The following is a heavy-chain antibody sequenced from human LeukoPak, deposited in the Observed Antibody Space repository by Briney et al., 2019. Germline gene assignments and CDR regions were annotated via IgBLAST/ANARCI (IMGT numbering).Heavy chain of an antibody. CDR3: ATHIWGVIHSSDDY. V-gene: IGHV1-2*02. CDR2: INPNSGGT. D-gene: IGHD3-16*02. J-gene: IGHJ4*02. CDR1: GYTFTGYY. Sequence: GASVKVSCKASGYTFTGYYMHWVRQAPGQGLEWMGWINPNSGGTNYAQKFQGRVTMTRDTSISTAYMELSRLRSDDTAVYYCATHIWGVIHSSDDYWGQGTLVTVSS.